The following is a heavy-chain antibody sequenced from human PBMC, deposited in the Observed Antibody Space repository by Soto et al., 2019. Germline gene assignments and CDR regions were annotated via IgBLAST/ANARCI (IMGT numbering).Heavy chain of an antibody. J-gene: IGHJ5*02. Sequence: PSETLSLTCAVYGGSFRGYYWSWIRQPPGKGLEWIGEINHSGSTNYNPSLKSRVTISVDTSKNQFSLKLSSVTAADTAVYYCARGLIAVAGMKAWFDPWGQGTLVTVSS. D-gene: IGHD6-19*01. CDR1: GGSFRGYY. CDR3: ARGLIAVAGMKAWFDP. V-gene: IGHV4-34*01. CDR2: INHSGST.